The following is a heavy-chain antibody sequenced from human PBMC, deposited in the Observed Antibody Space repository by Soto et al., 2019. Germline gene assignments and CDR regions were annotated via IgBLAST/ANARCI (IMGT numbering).Heavy chain of an antibody. CDR1: RYTFITYD. J-gene: IGHJ3*01. Sequence: ASVKVSCKASRYTFITYDINWLRQATGQGLEWMGWMNPSSGNTGYPQNFQGRVTMTRDTSTTTAYMELSSLRSEDTDVYYCVVATADAFDFWGQGTMVTVSS. CDR3: VVATADAFDF. V-gene: IGHV1-8*01. D-gene: IGHD5-12*01. CDR2: MNPSSGNT.